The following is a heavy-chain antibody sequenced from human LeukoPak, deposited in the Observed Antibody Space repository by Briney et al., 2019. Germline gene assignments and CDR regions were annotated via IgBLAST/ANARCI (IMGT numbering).Heavy chain of an antibody. V-gene: IGHV4-59*11. CDR1: GGSISSHY. CDR3: ARCGSLPSWFDP. J-gene: IGHJ5*02. CDR2: IYYSGST. Sequence: SETLSLTCTVSGGSISSHYWSWIRQPPGKGLEWIGYIYYSGSTNYNPSLKSRVTISVDTSKNQFSLKLSSVTAADTAVYYCARCGSLPSWFDPWGQGTLVTVSS. D-gene: IGHD1-26*01.